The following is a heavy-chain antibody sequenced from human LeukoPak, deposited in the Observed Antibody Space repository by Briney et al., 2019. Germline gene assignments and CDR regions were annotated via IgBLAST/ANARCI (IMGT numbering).Heavy chain of an antibody. CDR1: GFTFRNYG. CDR3: AKGPRGYSYGYRGYFDY. CDR2: ITYDGSKI. V-gene: IGHV3-30*18. Sequence: GGSLRLSCAASGFTFRNYGMHWVRQAPGKGLEWVAVITYDGSKIYYADSVKGRFTISRDNSKNTLGLQMNSLRADDTAVYYCAKGPRGYSYGYRGYFDYWGQGTLVTVSS. D-gene: IGHD5-18*01. J-gene: IGHJ4*02.